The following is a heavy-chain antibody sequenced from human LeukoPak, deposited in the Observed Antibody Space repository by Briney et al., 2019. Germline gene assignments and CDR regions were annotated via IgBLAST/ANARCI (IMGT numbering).Heavy chain of an antibody. CDR1: GDSISTSNSY. Sequence: SETLSLTCTVSGDSISTSNSYWGWIRQPPGKGLEWIGSIYYTGSTSYNPSLRSRVTMSADTSKNQFSLKLSSVTAADTAVYYCASRKLGNDYWGQGTLVTVSS. D-gene: IGHD7-27*01. CDR3: ASRKLGNDY. V-gene: IGHV4-39*07. J-gene: IGHJ4*02. CDR2: IYYTGST.